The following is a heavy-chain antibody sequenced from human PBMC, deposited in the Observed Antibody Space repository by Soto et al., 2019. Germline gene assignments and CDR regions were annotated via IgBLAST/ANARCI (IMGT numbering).Heavy chain of an antibody. Sequence: PGGSLRLSCAASGFTFSSYGMHWVRQAPGKGLEWVAVISYDGSNKYYADSVKGRFTISRDNSKNTLYLQMNSLRAEDTAVYYCAKVSCSGGSCYLFSGYFDYWGQGTLVTVSS. J-gene: IGHJ4*02. V-gene: IGHV3-30*18. CDR2: ISYDGSNK. CDR1: GFTFSSYG. CDR3: AKVSCSGGSCYLFSGYFDY. D-gene: IGHD2-15*01.